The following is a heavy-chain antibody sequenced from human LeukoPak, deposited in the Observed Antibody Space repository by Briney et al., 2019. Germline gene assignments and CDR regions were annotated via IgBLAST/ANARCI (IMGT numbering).Heavy chain of an antibody. CDR1: GGTFSSYA. V-gene: IGHV1-69*13. CDR2: IIPIFGTA. Sequence: GASVKVSCKASGGTFSSYAIRWVRQAPGQGLEWTGGIIPIFGTANYAQKFQGRVTITADESTSTAYMGLSSLRSEDTAVYYCARDSPYWPGHFDYWGQGTLVTVSS. D-gene: IGHD2-15*01. CDR3: ARDSPYWPGHFDY. J-gene: IGHJ4*02.